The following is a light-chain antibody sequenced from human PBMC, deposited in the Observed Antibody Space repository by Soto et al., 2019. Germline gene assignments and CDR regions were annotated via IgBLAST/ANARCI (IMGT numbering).Light chain of an antibody. CDR1: QGIRND. J-gene: IGKJ1*01. CDR3: QQYKSYWT. Sequence: DIQMTQSPSSLSASVGDRVTITCRASQGIRNDLSWYQQKPGXAPXXLVSDASSLETGVPSRFSGSGSGTEFTLTINSLQPDDFATYYCQQYKSYWTFGQGTKVDIK. CDR2: DAS. V-gene: IGKV1-17*01.